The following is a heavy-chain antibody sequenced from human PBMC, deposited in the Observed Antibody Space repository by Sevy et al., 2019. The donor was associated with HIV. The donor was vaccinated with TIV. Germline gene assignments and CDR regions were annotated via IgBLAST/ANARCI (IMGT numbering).Heavy chain of an antibody. CDR2: INYSGIR. CDR1: GASISSSGNY. D-gene: IGHD6-19*01. V-gene: IGHV4-39*01. Sequence: SETLSLTCTVSGASISSSGNYWGWIRQPPGKGLEWIASINYSGIRFYNPSLKIRITISADTSKNQFSLDLNAVTAADTAIYYCAGPILTYNNGWSYFDYWGQGTVVTVSS. J-gene: IGHJ4*01. CDR3: AGPILTYNNGWSYFDY.